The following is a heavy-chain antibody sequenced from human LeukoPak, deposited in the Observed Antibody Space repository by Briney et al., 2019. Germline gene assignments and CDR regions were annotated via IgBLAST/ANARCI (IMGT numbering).Heavy chain of an antibody. D-gene: IGHD1-26*01. CDR3: ARGGEGATFYFDY. J-gene: IGHJ4*02. Sequence: SVKVSCKASGGTFSSYAISWVRQAPGQGLEWMGGIIPIFGTANYAQKFQGRVTITADESTSTAYMGLSSLRSEDTAVYYCARGGEGATFYFDYWGQGTLVTVSS. CDR2: IIPIFGTA. V-gene: IGHV1-69*13. CDR1: GGTFSSYA.